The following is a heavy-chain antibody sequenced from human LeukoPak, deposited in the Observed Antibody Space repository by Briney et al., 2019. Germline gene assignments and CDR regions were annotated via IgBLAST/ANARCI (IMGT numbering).Heavy chain of an antibody. D-gene: IGHD6-25*01. CDR3: AREGNPGGFDP. V-gene: IGHV4-30-4*01. CDR2: IYYSGSA. Sequence: SETLSLTCTVSGGSISSGDYYWSWIRQPPGKGLEWIGYIYYSGSAYYNPSLKSRVTISVDTSKNQFSLKLSSVTAADTAVYYCAREGNPGGFDPWGQGTLVTVSS. CDR1: GGSISSGDYY. J-gene: IGHJ5*02.